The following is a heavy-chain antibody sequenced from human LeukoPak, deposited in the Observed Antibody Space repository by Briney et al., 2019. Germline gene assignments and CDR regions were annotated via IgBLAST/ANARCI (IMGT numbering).Heavy chain of an antibody. V-gene: IGHV4-4*07. CDR2: IYTSGST. J-gene: IGHJ4*02. Sequence: SETLSLTCTVSGGSISSFYWSWIRQPAGKGLEWIGRIYTSGSTNYNPSLKSRVTMSVDTSKNQFSLKLSSVTAADTAVYYCARFSSIAAAFDYWGQGTLVTVSS. CDR3: ARFSSIAAAFDY. D-gene: IGHD6-13*01. CDR1: GGSISSFY.